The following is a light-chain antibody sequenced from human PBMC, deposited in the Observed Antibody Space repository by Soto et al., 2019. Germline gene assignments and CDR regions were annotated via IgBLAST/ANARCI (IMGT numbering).Light chain of an antibody. CDR3: QLYSRSPRQIT. V-gene: IGKV3-20*01. CDR2: GAS. CDR1: QSVSSTY. J-gene: IGKJ5*01. Sequence: EFVLTQSPVTLSLSPGERATLSCRASQSVSSTYLAWYQQKPGQAPRLLIYGASSRATGIPDRFSGSGSGTDCTLTISRLEPEDFAVYYCQLYSRSPRQITFGQGTRLEIK.